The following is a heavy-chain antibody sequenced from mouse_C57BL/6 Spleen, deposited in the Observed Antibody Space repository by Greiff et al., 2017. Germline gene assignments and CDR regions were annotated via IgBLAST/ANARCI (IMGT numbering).Heavy chain of an antibody. CDR2: IRLKSDNYAT. Sequence: DVKLVESGGGLVQPGGSMKLSCVASGFTFSNYWLNWVRQSPEKGLELVSQIRLKSDNYATHYAESVKGRFTISRDDSNSSVYLQMNNLRAEDTGIYFCTGLGRGNWMDYWGQGTSVTVSS. CDR3: TGLGRGNWMDY. D-gene: IGHD4-1*01. J-gene: IGHJ4*01. V-gene: IGHV6-3*01. CDR1: GFTFSNYW.